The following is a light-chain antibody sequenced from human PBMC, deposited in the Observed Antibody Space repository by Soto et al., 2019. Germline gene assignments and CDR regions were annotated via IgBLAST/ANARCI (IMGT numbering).Light chain of an antibody. CDR1: QSVNHW. J-gene: IGKJ1*01. Sequence: DIQMTQYPSTLSASIGERVTTSCRASQSVNHWLAWYQRKPGKAPKLLIHDASTLESGIPSRFSGSGSGTEFTLTISSLQPDDFATYYCQQYNSYWTFGQGTKVDIK. V-gene: IGKV1-5*01. CDR3: QQYNSYWT. CDR2: DAS.